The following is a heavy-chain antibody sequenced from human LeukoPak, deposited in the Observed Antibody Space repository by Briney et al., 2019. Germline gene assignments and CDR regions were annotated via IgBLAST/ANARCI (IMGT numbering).Heavy chain of an antibody. CDR2: ISDRGSRT. J-gene: IGHJ4*02. CDR3: ARDQVHCSGCHPDYFDH. Sequence: GGSLRLSCAASGFTFNRYAMSWVRQAPGKGLEWVSGISDRGSRTYYADSVKGRFTISRYNSKTTLYLQMNSLRVEDTAIYYCARDQVHCSGCHPDYFDHWGQGTLVTVS. V-gene: IGHV3-23*01. D-gene: IGHD2-15*01. CDR1: GFTFNRYA.